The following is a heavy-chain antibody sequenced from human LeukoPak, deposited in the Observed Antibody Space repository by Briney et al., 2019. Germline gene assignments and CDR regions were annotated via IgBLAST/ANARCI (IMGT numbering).Heavy chain of an antibody. V-gene: IGHV3-21*01. CDR3: ARDSYLRWELLPDPGLDY. CDR1: GFTFSSYA. CDR2: ISSSSSYI. Sequence: KSGGSLRLSCAASGFTFSSYAMSWVRQAPGKGLEWVSSISSSSSYIYYADSVKGRFAISRDNAKNSLYLQMNSLRAEDTAVYYCARDSYLRWELLPDPGLDYWGQGTLVTVSS. J-gene: IGHJ4*02. D-gene: IGHD1-26*01.